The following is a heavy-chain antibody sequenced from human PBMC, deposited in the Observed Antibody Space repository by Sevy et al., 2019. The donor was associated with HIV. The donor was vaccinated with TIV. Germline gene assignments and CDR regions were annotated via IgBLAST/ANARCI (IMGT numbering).Heavy chain of an antibody. D-gene: IGHD3-3*01. CDR3: AREGYDFLSGTRWDAFDI. V-gene: IGHV1-2*02. CDR2: INPNNGVT. CDR1: GYTFTGYY. J-gene: IGHJ3*02. Sequence: ASVKVSCKASGYTFTGYYMHWVRQAPGQGLEWVGWINPNNGVTNSVQMFQDRVTLTSDTPINTAYMELSNLRSDDTAVYYCAREGYDFLSGTRWDAFDIWGQGTMVTVSS.